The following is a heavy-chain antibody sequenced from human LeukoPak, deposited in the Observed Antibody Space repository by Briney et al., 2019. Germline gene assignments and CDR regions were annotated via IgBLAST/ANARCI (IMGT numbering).Heavy chain of an antibody. CDR2: IKQDGSEK. Sequence: PGGSRRLSCAASGFTFSIYWMSWVRQAPGKGLDPVANIKQDGSEKYYVDSVKGRFTISRDNAKNSLYLQMNSLRAEDTAVYYCARAQYSSGWYFTAGYYYYYMDVWGKGPTVTISS. CDR1: GFTFSIYW. V-gene: IGHV3-7*04. J-gene: IGHJ6*03. D-gene: IGHD6-19*01. CDR3: ARAQYSSGWYFTAGYYYYYMDV.